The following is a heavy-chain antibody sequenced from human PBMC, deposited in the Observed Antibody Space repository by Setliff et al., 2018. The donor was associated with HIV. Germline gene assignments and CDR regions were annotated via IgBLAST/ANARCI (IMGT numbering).Heavy chain of an antibody. J-gene: IGHJ6*02. CDR1: GASVSSGGFY. CDR2: IYYTGST. D-gene: IGHD4-17*01. V-gene: IGHV4-31*03. CDR3: AKTGDYEAGYYYGMDV. Sequence: SETLSLTCIVSGASVSSGGFYWSWIRQPPGKGLEWIGYIYYTGSTYYNPSLKSRVTISVDTSKSQFSLRLNSVTATDTAVYYCAKTGDYEAGYYYGMDVWGQGTTVTVSS.